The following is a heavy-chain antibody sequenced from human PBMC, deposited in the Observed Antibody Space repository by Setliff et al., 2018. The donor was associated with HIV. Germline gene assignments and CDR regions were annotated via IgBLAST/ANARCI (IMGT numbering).Heavy chain of an antibody. J-gene: IGHJ6*02. D-gene: IGHD5-12*01. CDR2: IYHSGST. V-gene: IGHV4-38-2*01. CDR3: ASSMDIVATGGP. Sequence: SETLSLTCAVSGYSISSGYYWGWIRQPPGKGLEWIGSIYHSGSTYYNPSLKSRVTISVDTSKNQFSLKLSSVTAADTAVYYCASSMDIVATGGPWGPGTTVTVSS. CDR1: GYSISSGYY.